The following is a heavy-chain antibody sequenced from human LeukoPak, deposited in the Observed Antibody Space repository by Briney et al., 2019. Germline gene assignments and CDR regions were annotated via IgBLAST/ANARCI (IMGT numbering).Heavy chain of an antibody. Sequence: GESLRISCKCSGYSFTSYWIRWVRQMPGKGLEWMGRVDTRDSNTKYSPAFEGHVTFSADKSISTAFLQWSSLEASDTAVYYCARGGWLDDYWGQGTLVTVSS. CDR1: GYSFTSYW. V-gene: IGHV5-10-1*01. CDR3: ARGGWLDDY. CDR2: VDTRDSNT. D-gene: IGHD6-19*01. J-gene: IGHJ4*02.